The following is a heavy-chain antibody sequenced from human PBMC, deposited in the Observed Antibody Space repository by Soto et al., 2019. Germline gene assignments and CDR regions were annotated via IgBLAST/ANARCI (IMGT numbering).Heavy chain of an antibody. J-gene: IGHJ5*02. Sequence: QVQLAESGGGVVQPGRSLRLSCAASGFMFSLYDMHWVRQAPGKGLEWVSVIFSDGSKKYYAESVKDRFTISRENCKNTPYLEIDRPRPAEKDVYYCRRDDLYVKGGARVMGTGPVGDLWGRGTLITVSS. CDR2: IFSDGSKK. D-gene: IGHD3-10*02. CDR1: GFMFSLYD. CDR3: RRDDLYVKGGARVMGTGPVGDL. V-gene: IGHV3-30*03.